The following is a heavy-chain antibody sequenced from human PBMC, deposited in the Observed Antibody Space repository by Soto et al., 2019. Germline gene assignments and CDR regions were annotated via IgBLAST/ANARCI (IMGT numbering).Heavy chain of an antibody. CDR1: GFTFSSYG. J-gene: IGHJ5*02. V-gene: IGHV3-33*01. CDR3: ASDYYDSSRYYTNVDP. D-gene: IGHD3-22*01. CDR2: IWYDGSNK. Sequence: GGSLRLSGAASGFTFSSYGIHWVRQAPGKGLEWVAVIWYDGSNKYYADSVKGRFTISRDNSKNTLYLQMNSLRAEDTAVYYCASDYYDSSRYYTNVDPWGQGTLVAVSS.